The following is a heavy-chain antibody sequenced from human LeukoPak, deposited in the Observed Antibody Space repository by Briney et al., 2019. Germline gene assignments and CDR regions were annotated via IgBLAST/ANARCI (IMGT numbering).Heavy chain of an antibody. CDR1: GGSISSSNW. D-gene: IGHD1-26*01. CDR2: IYHSGST. CDR3: ARSRRGSYRHFYFDY. Sequence: PSETLSLTCAVSGGSISSSNWWSWVSQPPGKGLEWIGEIYHSGSTNYNPSLRSRVTISVDKTKNHFSLTLSSAAAADMAAYYCARSRRGSYRHFYFDYWGQGTLVTVSS. J-gene: IGHJ4*02. V-gene: IGHV4-4*02.